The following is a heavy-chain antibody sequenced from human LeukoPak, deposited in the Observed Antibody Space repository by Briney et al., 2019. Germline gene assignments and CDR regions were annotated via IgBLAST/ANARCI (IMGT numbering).Heavy chain of an antibody. CDR2: ISYDGSNK. V-gene: IGHV3-30*18. Sequence: GGSLRLSCAASGFTFSSYGMHWVRQAPGKGLEWVAVISYDGSNKYYADSVKGRFTISRDNSKNTLYLQMNSLRAEDTAVYYCAKEGRDIVVVVAAMAIDYWGQETLVTVSS. CDR1: GFTFSSYG. CDR3: AKEGRDIVVVVAAMAIDY. J-gene: IGHJ4*02. D-gene: IGHD2-15*01.